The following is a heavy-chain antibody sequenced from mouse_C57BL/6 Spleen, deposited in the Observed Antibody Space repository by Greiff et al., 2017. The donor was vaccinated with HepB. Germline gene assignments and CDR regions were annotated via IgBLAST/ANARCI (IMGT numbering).Heavy chain of an antibody. V-gene: IGHV1-50*01. J-gene: IGHJ4*01. CDR2: IDPSDSYT. Sequence: QVQLQQPGAELVKPGASVKLSCKASGYTFTSYWMQWVKQRPGQGLEWIGEIDPSDSYTNYNHKFKGKATLTVDPSSSTAYMQLSSLTSEDSAVYYCARRTGGGMDYWGQGTSVTVSS. D-gene: IGHD4-1*01. CDR3: ARRTGGGMDY. CDR1: GYTFTSYW.